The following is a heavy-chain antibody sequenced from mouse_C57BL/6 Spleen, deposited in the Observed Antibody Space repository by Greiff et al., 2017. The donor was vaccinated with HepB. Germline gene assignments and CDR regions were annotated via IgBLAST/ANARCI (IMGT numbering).Heavy chain of an antibody. CDR3: ARPDYYGSSYGYFDV. V-gene: IGHV1-82*01. CDR2: IYPGDGDT. Sequence: VQLVESGPELVKPGASVKISCKASGYAFSSSWMNWVKQRPGKGLEWIGRIYPGDGDTNYNGKFKGKATLTADKSSSTAYMQLSSLTSEDSAVYFCARPDYYGSSYGYFDVWGTGTTVTVSS. CDR1: GYAFSSSW. J-gene: IGHJ1*03. D-gene: IGHD1-1*01.